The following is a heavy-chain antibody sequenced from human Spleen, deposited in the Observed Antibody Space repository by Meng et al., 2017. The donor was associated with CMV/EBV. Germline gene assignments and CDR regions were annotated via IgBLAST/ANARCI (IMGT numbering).Heavy chain of an antibody. D-gene: IGHD1-1*01. Sequence: SETLSLTCTVSGSSISSGYYWGWIRQPPGKGLEWIGSIYHSGSTYYNSSLKSRVTISEDTSKNQFSLKLSSVTAADTAVYYCAANAHWGQGTLVTVSS. CDR3: AANAH. CDR2: IYHSGST. J-gene: IGHJ4*02. V-gene: IGHV4-38-2*02. CDR1: GSSISSGYY.